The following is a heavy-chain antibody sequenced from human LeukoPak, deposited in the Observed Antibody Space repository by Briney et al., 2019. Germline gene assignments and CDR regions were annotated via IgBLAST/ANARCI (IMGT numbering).Heavy chain of an antibody. D-gene: IGHD6-6*01. CDR3: AITSIAARQVYGYYYYYMDV. CDR2: IYYSGST. CDR1: GGSISSHY. Sequence: SETLSLTCTVSGGSISSHYWSWIRQPPGKGLEWIGYIYYSGSTNYNPSLKSRVTISVDTSKNQFSLKLSSVTAADTAVYYCAITSIAARQVYGYYYYYMDVWGKGTTVTVSS. J-gene: IGHJ6*03. V-gene: IGHV4-59*11.